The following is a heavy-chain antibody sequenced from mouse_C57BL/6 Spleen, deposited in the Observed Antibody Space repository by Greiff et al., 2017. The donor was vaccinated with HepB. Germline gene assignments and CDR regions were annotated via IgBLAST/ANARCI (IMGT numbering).Heavy chain of an antibody. Sequence: DVHLVESEGGLVQPGSSMKLSCTASGFTFSDYYMAWVRQVPEKGLEWVANINYDGSSTYYLDSLKSRFIISRDNAKNILYLQMSSLKSEDTATYYCAREGNDYYAMDYWGQGTSVTVSS. J-gene: IGHJ4*01. CDR2: INYDGSST. CDR3: AREGNDYYAMDY. V-gene: IGHV5-16*01. CDR1: GFTFSDYY.